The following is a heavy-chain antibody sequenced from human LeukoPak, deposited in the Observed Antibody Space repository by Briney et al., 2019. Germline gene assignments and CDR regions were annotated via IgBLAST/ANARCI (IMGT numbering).Heavy chain of an antibody. D-gene: IGHD5-12*01. J-gene: IGHJ4*02. CDR2: IYYSGST. Sequence: PSETLSLTCTVSGGSISSSRYDWGWIRQPPGKGLEWIGSIYYSGSTYYNPSLKSRVTISVDTSKNQFSLKLTSVTAADTAVYYCARSPNSGYDPFDYWGQGTLVTVSS. V-gene: IGHV4-39*01. CDR1: GGSISSSRYD. CDR3: ARSPNSGYDPFDY.